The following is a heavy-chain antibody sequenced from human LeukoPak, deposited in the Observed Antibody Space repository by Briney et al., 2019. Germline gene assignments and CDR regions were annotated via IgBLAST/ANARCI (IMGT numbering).Heavy chain of an antibody. CDR1: GFTFTNYA. CDR2: SGSGGSP. D-gene: IGHD6-19*01. CDR3: AKGGSGWYPGFDY. J-gene: IGHJ4*02. V-gene: IGHV3-23*01. Sequence: GGSLRLSCAASGFTFTNYAMSWVRQAPGKGLEWVSTSGSGGSPFYADSVKGRFTISRDNSRNTLYLQMNGLRVEDTAVYYCAKGGSGWYPGFDYWGQGTLVTVSS.